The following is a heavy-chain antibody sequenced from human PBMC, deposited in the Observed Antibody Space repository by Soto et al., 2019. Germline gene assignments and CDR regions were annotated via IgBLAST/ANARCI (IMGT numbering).Heavy chain of an antibody. CDR1: GGTFSSYT. J-gene: IGHJ5*02. Sequence: QVQLVQSGAEVKKPGSSVKVSCKASGGTFSSYTISWVRQAPGQGLEWMGRIIPIHGIANYAQKFQGRVTITADKSTSTAYMELSSLRSEDTAVYYCARERAVAGNNWFDPWGQGTLVTVSS. CDR2: IIPIHGIA. V-gene: IGHV1-69*08. CDR3: ARERAVAGNNWFDP. D-gene: IGHD6-19*01.